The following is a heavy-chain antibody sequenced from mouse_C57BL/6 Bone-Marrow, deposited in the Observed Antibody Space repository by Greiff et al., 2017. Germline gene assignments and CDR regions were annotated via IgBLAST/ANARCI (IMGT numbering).Heavy chain of an antibody. CDR1: GYTFTDYY. V-gene: IGHV1-26*01. J-gene: IGHJ4*01. Sequence: EVQLQQSGPELVKPGASVKISCKASGYTFTDYYMNWVKQSHGKSLEWIGEINPNNGGTSYNQKFKGKATLTVDKYSSTAYMELRSLTSEDSAVYYCARKPLVYYYGSSPYYAMDYWGQGTSVTVSS. D-gene: IGHD1-1*01. CDR2: INPNNGGT. CDR3: ARKPLVYYYGSSPYYAMDY.